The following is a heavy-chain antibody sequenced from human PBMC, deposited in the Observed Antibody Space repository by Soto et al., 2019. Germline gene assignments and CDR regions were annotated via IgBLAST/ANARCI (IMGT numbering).Heavy chain of an antibody. CDR1: GGTISSYY. CDR2: IYSRGTT. CDR3: ATGRISRGLDV. Sequence: DTLSLTCRVSGGTISSYYWSWIRQPPGKGLEWIGYIYSRGTTSYNPSLKSRATILVDTSKNQFSLRLTSVTATDTAVYYCATGRISRGLDVWCQGTTVTVSS. J-gene: IGHJ6*02. V-gene: IGHV4-59*12.